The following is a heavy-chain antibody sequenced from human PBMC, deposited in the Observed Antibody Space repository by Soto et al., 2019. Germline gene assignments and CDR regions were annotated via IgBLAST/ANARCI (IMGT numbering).Heavy chain of an antibody. CDR2: ISHDGSNK. CDR1: GFTFSSYG. CDR3: AKILQLRDYAYYYYGMDV. D-gene: IGHD4-17*01. V-gene: IGHV3-30*18. Sequence: QVQLVESGGGVVQPGRSLRLSCAASGFTFSSYGMHWVRQAPGKGLEWVAVISHDGSNKKYADSVKGRFTISRENYKNSLYRQMNSLRAEDTAVYYCAKILQLRDYAYYYYGMDVWGQGTTVTVS. J-gene: IGHJ6*02.